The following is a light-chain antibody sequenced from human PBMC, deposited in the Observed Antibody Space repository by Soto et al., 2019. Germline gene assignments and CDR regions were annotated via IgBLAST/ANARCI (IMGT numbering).Light chain of an antibody. Sequence: DIQMTQSPSSVSASVGDRVTITCRASQGISSWLAWYQQKPGKAPKLLIYAASSLQSGVPSRFSGSGAGTNSPLTITSPQPENFARYYCQQANSFLLTFGQGTRLEIK. CDR2: AAS. J-gene: IGKJ5*01. V-gene: IGKV1-12*01. CDR1: QGISSW. CDR3: QQANSFLLT.